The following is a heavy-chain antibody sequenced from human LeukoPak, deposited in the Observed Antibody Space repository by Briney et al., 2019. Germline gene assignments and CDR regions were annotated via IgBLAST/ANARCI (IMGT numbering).Heavy chain of an antibody. CDR1: VFTFADYA. CDR2: ISVNGGST. J-gene: IGHJ5*02. Sequence: GGCLRLSSAASVFTFADYAMHWGRHSPGRGLWWVSLISVNGGSTYYADSVKGGFPISRDNSKNSLYLKMNTLRTEDTALYYCAKDRSGYSSSLGWFDPWGQGTLVTVSS. D-gene: IGHD6-6*01. V-gene: IGHV3-43*02. CDR3: AKDRSGYSSSLGWFDP.